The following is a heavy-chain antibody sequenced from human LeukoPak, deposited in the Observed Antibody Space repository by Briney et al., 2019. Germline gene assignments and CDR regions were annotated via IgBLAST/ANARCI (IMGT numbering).Heavy chain of an antibody. CDR1: GFTSTTAW. CDR2: IRQDGSDK. V-gene: IGHV3-7*03. J-gene: IGHJ4*02. Sequence: GGSLRLSCAISGFTSTTAWMTWVRQAPGKGLEWVADIRQDGSDKYYVDSVKGRFIISRDNAKKSVSLHMNNLRVEDTAVYYCAKDRGSGSYPDPHDYWGQGTLVTVSS. D-gene: IGHD3-10*01. CDR3: AKDRGSGSYPDPHDY.